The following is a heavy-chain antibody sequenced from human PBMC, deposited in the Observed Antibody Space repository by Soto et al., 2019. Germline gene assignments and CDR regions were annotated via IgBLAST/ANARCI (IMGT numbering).Heavy chain of an antibody. D-gene: IGHD3-22*01. V-gene: IGHV3-7*01. CDR1: GFTFSSYW. CDR3: ARDGPGFYFAYDY. Sequence: GGSLRLSCAASGFTFSSYWMSWVRQAPGKGLEWVANIKQDGSEKYYEDSVKGRFTISRDNAKNSLYLQMNSLRAEDTAVYYCARDGPGFYFAYDYWGQGTLVTVSS. CDR2: IKQDGSEK. J-gene: IGHJ4*02.